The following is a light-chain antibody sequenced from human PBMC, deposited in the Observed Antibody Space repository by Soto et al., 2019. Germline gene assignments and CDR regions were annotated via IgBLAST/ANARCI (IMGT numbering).Light chain of an antibody. Sequence: QSALTQPPSASGSPGQSVTISCTGTSSDIGGYNLVSWFQQSPGKAPKLMIYEVNRRPSGVPDRFSGSKSGNTASLTVSGLQVDDEADYYCSAYAGSKNFVLFGGGTKLTVL. CDR1: SSDIGGYNL. CDR3: SAYAGSKNFVL. J-gene: IGLJ2*01. V-gene: IGLV2-8*01. CDR2: EVN.